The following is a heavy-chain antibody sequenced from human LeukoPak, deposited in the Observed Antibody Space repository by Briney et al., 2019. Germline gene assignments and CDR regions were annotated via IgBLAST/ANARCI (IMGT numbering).Heavy chain of an antibody. D-gene: IGHD3-3*01. CDR1: GYAFTSYD. CDR2: MNPNSGNT. CDR3: ARVTSEVTIFGVVIAIDY. J-gene: IGHJ4*02. Sequence: ASVKVSCKASGYAFTSYDINWVRQATGQGLEWMGWMNPNSGNTGYAQKLQGRVTMTTDTSTSTAYMELRSLRSDDTAVYYCARVTSEVTIFGVVIAIDYWGQGTLVTVSS. V-gene: IGHV1-8*01.